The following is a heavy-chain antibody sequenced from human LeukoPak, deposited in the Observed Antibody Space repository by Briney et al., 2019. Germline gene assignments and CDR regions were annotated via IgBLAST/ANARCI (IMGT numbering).Heavy chain of an antibody. Sequence: PSETLSLTCSVSGGSINSYSWSWIRQPAGNALEWIGRIHSSGSTNYNPSLKSRVTMSVDTSKNQFSLKRNSVTAADMAVYYSARASWGGSDLYYKDHYYGMDVWGPGTTVTVS. V-gene: IGHV4-4*07. D-gene: IGHD3-10*01. CDR3: ARASWGGSDLYYKDHYYGMDV. CDR1: GGSINSYS. J-gene: IGHJ6*02. CDR2: IHSSGST.